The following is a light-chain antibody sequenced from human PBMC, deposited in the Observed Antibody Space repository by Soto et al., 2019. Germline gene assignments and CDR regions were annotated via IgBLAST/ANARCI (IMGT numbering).Light chain of an antibody. CDR1: QSVSSSY. V-gene: IGKV3-15*01. CDR2: GAS. J-gene: IGKJ1*01. CDR3: QQYNNWPET. Sequence: DIVMTQSPATLSVSPGERATLSCRASQSVSSSYLAWYQQKPGQAPRLLIYGASTRATGIPARFSGSGSGTEFTLTISSLQSEDFAVYYCQQYNNWPETFGQGTKVDI.